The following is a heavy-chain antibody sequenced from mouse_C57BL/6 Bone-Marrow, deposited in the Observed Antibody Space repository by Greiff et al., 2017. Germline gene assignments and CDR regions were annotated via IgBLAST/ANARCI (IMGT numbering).Heavy chain of an antibody. D-gene: IGHD2-3*01. Sequence: QVQLQQSGPELVKPGASVKISCKASGYAFSSSWMNWVKQRPGKGLEWIGRIYPGDGDTNYNGKFKGKATLTADKSSSTAYMQLSSLPSEDSAVYFCARAEVYDGYSLGYYFDYWGQGTTLTVSS. CDR3: ARAEVYDGYSLGYYFDY. J-gene: IGHJ2*01. CDR2: IYPGDGDT. V-gene: IGHV1-82*01. CDR1: GYAFSSSW.